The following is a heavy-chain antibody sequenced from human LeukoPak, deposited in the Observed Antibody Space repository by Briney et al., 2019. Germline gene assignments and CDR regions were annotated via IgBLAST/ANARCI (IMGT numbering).Heavy chain of an antibody. Sequence: GGSLRLSCAASGFTFSGYALHWVRQAPGKGLEWVAVISNDANNKHYADSVKGRFTISRDNSKNTLYLQMNSLRPEDTAVYYCARRAGASGGRDYYSDYWGQGMLVAVS. CDR1: GFTFSGYA. V-gene: IGHV3-30*04. J-gene: IGHJ4*02. D-gene: IGHD6-13*01. CDR3: ARRAGASGGRDYYSDY. CDR2: ISNDANNK.